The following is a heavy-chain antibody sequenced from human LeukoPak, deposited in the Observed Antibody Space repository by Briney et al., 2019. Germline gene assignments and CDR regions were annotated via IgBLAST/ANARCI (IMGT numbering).Heavy chain of an antibody. V-gene: IGHV1-69*04. CDR1: GGTFSSYA. CDR2: IIPIRGIA. CDR3: ARAKSYSSREAFDY. Sequence: ASVKVSCKASGGTFSSYAISWVRQAPGQGLEWMGMIIPIRGIANYAQKFQGRVTITADKSTSTAYMELSSLRSEDTAVYYCARAKSYSSREAFDYWGQGTLVTVSS. D-gene: IGHD4-11*01. J-gene: IGHJ4*02.